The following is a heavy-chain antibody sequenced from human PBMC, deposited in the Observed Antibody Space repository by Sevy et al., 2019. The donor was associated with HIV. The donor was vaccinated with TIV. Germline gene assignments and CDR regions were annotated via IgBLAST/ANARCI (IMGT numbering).Heavy chain of an antibody. J-gene: IGHJ4*02. D-gene: IGHD3-22*01. CDR2: INHSGST. Sequence: SDTLSLTCAVYGGSFSGYYWSWIRQPPGKGLEWIGEINHSGSTNYNPSLKSRVTISVETSKNQFSLKLGSVTAADTAVYYCARQGEYYYDSSGFDYWGQGTLVTVSS. CDR1: GGSFSGYY. CDR3: ARQGEYYYDSSGFDY. V-gene: IGHV4-34*01.